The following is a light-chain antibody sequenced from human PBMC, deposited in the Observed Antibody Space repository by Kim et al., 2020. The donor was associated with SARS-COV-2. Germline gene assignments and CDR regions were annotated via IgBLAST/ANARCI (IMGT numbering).Light chain of an antibody. CDR1: NIVTKN. CDR3: QVWDRSTWV. Sequence: SYELTQPLSVSVALGQTARITCGGNNIVTKNVHWYQQKPGQAPVLVMYRDTNRPSGIPERFSGSNSGNTATLTIRRAQAGDEADYYCQVWDRSTWVFGGG. CDR2: RDT. V-gene: IGLV3-9*01. J-gene: IGLJ3*02.